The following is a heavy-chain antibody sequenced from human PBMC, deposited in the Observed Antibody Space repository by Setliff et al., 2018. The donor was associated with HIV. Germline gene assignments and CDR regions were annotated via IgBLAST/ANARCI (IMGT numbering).Heavy chain of an antibody. D-gene: IGHD2-15*01. J-gene: IGHJ6*02. CDR1: GFTFSTYS. CDR2: ITSSSSYI. V-gene: IGHV3-21*01. CDR3: ARDPDGCSGGSCPRYYYYGMDV. Sequence: LRLSCAASGFTFSTYSMIWVRQAPGKGLEWVASITSSSSYINYADSVKGRFTISRDNAKNSLYLQMNSLRAEDTAVYYCARDPDGCSGGSCPRYYYYGMDVWGQGTTVTV.